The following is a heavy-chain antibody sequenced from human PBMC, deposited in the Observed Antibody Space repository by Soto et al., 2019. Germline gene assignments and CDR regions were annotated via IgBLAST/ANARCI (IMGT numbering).Heavy chain of an antibody. CDR2: IWYDGSNK. V-gene: IGHV3-33*01. J-gene: IGHJ6*02. CDR1: GFTFSSYG. D-gene: IGHD6-6*01. CDR3: ARDVGSSPGDYYYYGMDV. Sequence: GGSLRLSCEACGFTFSSYGGDWGRQGPGRGLEWVAVIWYDGSNKYYADSVKGRLTISRDNSKNTLYLQMNSLKDEDTAVYYCARDVGSSPGDYYYYGMDVWGQGTTVTVSS.